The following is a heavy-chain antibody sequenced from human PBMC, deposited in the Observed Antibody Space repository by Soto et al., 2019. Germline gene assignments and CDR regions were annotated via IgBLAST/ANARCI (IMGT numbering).Heavy chain of an antibody. Sequence: ASVKVSCKTSGYTFTGHYIHWVRQAPEQGPEWMGEIGPESGATRYAQKFRGRVTMTRDTSITTVYMELNNLSPDDAAVYYCGRGRSGQIVVFYWGQGTPVTVSS. CDR2: IGPESGAT. J-gene: IGHJ4*02. CDR1: GYTFTGHY. CDR3: GRGRSGQIVVFY. V-gene: IGHV1-2*02. D-gene: IGHD1-26*01.